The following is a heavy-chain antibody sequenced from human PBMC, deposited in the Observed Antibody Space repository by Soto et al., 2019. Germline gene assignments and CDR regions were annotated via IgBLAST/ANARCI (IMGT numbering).Heavy chain of an antibody. D-gene: IGHD6-13*01. CDR2: INPSSGST. V-gene: IGHV1-46*03. Sequence: QVQLVQSGAEVKKPGASVKVSCKASGYIFSSNYMHWVRQAPGQGLEWMGIINPSSGSTSYAQKVQGRVTMTRDTSTSTVYMELSSLRSEDTAVYYCARVSSWYGGGAFDYWGQGTLVTVSS. CDR3: ARVSSWYGGGAFDY. CDR1: GYIFSSNY. J-gene: IGHJ4*02.